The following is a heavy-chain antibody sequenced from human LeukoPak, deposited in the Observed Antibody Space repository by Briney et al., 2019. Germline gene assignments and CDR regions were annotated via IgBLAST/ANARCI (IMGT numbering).Heavy chain of an antibody. CDR1: AYSLSTNYF. CDR2: IYHSGST. Sequence: SETLSLTCDVSAYSLSTNYFWAGSRQPPGKGLEGIGSIYHSGSTYYNPSLKSRLTISVDTSKNQLSLKVSSVTAADTAVYYCARDVESGRGYCYWGQGILVTVSS. CDR3: ARDVESGRGYCY. V-gene: IGHV4-38-2*02. D-gene: IGHD2-15*01. J-gene: IGHJ4*02.